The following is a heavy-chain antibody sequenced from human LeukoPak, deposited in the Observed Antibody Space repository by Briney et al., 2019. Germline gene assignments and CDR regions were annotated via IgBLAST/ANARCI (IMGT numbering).Heavy chain of an antibody. CDR1: GVSISSYY. V-gene: IGHV4-59*08. D-gene: IGHD3-16*01. J-gene: IGHJ3*02. CDR2: IYNSRST. Sequence: SESLSLTCTVSGVSISSYYWTWVRQPPGQGLEWIGYIYNSRSTNYNASLKSRVTITVDTSKNQFSLRLNSVTAADTAVYYCARRNVLTEGEAFDIWGQGTMVTVSS. CDR3: ARRNVLTEGEAFDI.